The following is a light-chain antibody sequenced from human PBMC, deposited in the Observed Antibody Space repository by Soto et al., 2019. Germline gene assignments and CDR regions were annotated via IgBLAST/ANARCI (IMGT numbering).Light chain of an antibody. CDR2: GAS. CDR1: QSVTSSY. V-gene: IGKV3-20*01. J-gene: IGKJ1*01. CDR3: QQYANAPAP. Sequence: EIVLTQSPGTLSLSPGERATLSCRASQSVTSSYLAWYQQKPGQVPRVLMYGASIRTTGIPDRFSGSGSSTDFTPTISTLEPEDFAVLYCQQYANAPAPFGQGTKVEI.